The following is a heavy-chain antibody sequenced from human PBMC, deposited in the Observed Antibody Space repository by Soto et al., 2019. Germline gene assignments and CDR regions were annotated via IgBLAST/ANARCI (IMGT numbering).Heavy chain of an antibody. CDR3: ARDRVAVAGWNYYYYGMDV. D-gene: IGHD6-19*01. CDR1: GFTFSSYA. Sequence: GGSPRLSCAASGFTFSSYAMHWVRQAPGKGLEWVAVISYDGSNKYYADSVKGRFTISRDNSKNTLYLQMNSLRAEDTAVYYCARDRVAVAGWNYYYYGMDVWGQGTTVTVSS. V-gene: IGHV3-30-3*01. J-gene: IGHJ6*02. CDR2: ISYDGSNK.